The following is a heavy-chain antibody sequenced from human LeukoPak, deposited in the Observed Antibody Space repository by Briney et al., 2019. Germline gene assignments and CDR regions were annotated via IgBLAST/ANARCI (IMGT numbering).Heavy chain of an antibody. CDR2: INPNSGGT. CDR3: ARARPGAYGSGSYPDY. Sequence: GASVKVSCEASGYTFTGYYMHWVRQAPGQGLEWMGWINPNSGGTNYAQKFQGRVTMTRDTSISTAYMELSRLRSDDTAVYYCARARPGAYGSGSYPDYWGQGTLVTVSS. J-gene: IGHJ4*02. CDR1: GYTFTGYY. V-gene: IGHV1-2*02. D-gene: IGHD3-10*01.